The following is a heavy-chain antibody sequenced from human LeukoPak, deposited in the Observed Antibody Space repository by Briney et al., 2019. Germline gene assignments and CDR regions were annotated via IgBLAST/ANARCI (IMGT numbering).Heavy chain of an antibody. D-gene: IGHD1-26*01. CDR2: ISGTGGST. J-gene: IGHJ1*01. V-gene: IGHV3-23*01. CDR3: ARARIVGVMRYFQH. CDR1: GFTFSNYA. Sequence: PGGSLRLSCAASGFTFSNYALSWVRQAPGKGLEWVSGISGTGGSTYYADSVKDRFTISRDNSKNTLYLQMNSLRAEDTAVYYCARARIVGVMRYFQHWGQGTLVTVSS.